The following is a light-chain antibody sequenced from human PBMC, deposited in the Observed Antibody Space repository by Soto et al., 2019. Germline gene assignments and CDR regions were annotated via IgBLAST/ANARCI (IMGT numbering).Light chain of an antibody. CDR2: WES. Sequence: DIVMTQSPDSLTVSLGARATINCKSSQSVLYSSNNKNYLAWYQQKPGQPPKLLIYWESTRESGVPDRFSGSGSGADFTLTISSLQAEDVAVYYCQQYYRAPITFGPGTKVDIK. J-gene: IGKJ3*01. V-gene: IGKV4-1*01. CDR3: QQYYRAPIT. CDR1: QSVLYSSNNKNY.